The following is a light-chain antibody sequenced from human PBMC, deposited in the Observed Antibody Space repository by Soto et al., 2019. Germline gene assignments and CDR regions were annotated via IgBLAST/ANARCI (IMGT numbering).Light chain of an antibody. Sequence: QSVLTQPASVSVSPGQSITISCTGTSSDVGGYNYVSWYQQHPDKAPRLMIYDVSNRPSGVSDRFSGSKSGDTASLTISGLKAEDEAAYSSTSFTSRHTYVFGTGTTVTV. CDR1: SSDVGGYNY. CDR3: TSFTSRHTYV. J-gene: IGLJ1*01. CDR2: DVS. V-gene: IGLV2-14*03.